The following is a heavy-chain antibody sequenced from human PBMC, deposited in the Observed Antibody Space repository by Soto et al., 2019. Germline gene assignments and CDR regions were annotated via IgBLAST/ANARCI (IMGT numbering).Heavy chain of an antibody. CDR3: ARGPLE. Sequence: ASVNVSCKASEYTFTGYYLHWVRQAPGRGPEWVGKIDPDSGDTDQSQKFQGRVTLTRDTAIDTAYMELTRLTLDDTAIYYCARGPLEWGQGTLVTVSS. V-gene: IGHV1-2*02. J-gene: IGHJ4*02. CDR1: EYTFTGYY. CDR2: IDPDSGDT.